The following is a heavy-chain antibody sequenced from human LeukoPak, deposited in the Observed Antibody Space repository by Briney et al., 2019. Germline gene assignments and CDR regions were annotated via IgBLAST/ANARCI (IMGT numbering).Heavy chain of an antibody. CDR3: TTDLISGSYRNYYYYMDV. D-gene: IGHD1-26*01. CDR2: IKSKTDGGTT. CDR1: GFTFSNYW. V-gene: IGHV3-15*01. Sequence: AGGSLRLSCAASGFTFSNYWMSWVRQAPGKGLEWVGRIKSKTDGGTTDYAAPVKGRFTISRDDSKNTLYLQMNSLKTEDTAVYYCTTDLISGSYRNYYYYMDVWGKGTTVTVSS. J-gene: IGHJ6*03.